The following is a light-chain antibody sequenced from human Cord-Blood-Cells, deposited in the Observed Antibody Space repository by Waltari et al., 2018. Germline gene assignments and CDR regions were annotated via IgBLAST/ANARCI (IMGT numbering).Light chain of an antibody. CDR2: KAS. CDR3: QQYNSILAT. V-gene: IGKV1-5*03. Sequence: DIQMTQSPSTLSASVGDSVTITCRARPSISSWLAWYQQKPGKTPKLLIYKASSLESGVSSRFSGSGSGTEFTLTISSLQPDDFATYYCQQYNSILATFGQGTKVEIK. CDR1: PSISSW. J-gene: IGKJ1*01.